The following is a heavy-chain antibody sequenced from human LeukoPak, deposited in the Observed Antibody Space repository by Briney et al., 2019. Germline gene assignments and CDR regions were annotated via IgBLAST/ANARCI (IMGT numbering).Heavy chain of an antibody. D-gene: IGHD1-26*01. CDR2: IYHSGST. CDR3: ASLRVGATSFDY. Sequence: SETLSLTCTVSGYSISSGYYWGWIRQPPGKGLEWIGSIYHSGSTYYNPSLKSRVTISVDTSKNQFSLKLSSVTAADTAVYYCASLRVGATSFDYWGQGTLVTVSS. CDR1: GYSISSGYY. V-gene: IGHV4-38-2*02. J-gene: IGHJ4*02.